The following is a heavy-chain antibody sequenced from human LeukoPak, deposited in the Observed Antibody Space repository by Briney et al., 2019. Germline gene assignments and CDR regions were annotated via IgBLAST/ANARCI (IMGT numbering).Heavy chain of an antibody. CDR3: ARGHRYSSSWTAGPRPHYYYYGMDV. CDR2: INHSGST. V-gene: IGHV4-34*01. Sequence: PSETLSLTCAVYGGSFSGYYWSWIRQPPGKGLEWIGEINHSGSTNYNPSLKSRVTISVDTSKNQFSLKLSSVTAADTAVYYCARGHRYSSSWTAGPRPHYYYYGMDVWGQGTTVTVSS. CDR1: GGSFSGYY. J-gene: IGHJ6*02. D-gene: IGHD6-13*01.